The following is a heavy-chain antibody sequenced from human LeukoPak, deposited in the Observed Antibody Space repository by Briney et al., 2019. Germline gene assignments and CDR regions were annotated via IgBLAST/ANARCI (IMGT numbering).Heavy chain of an antibody. Sequence: GRSLRLSCAVSGFTFSRNSMHWVRQAPGRGLEWVADISYDGNNKHYADSVKGRFTISRDNSKNTLYLQMNSLRPEDTAVYFCAREALTGSWRWFDPWGQGTLVTVSS. CDR2: ISYDGNNK. CDR3: AREALTGSWRWFDP. D-gene: IGHD2-15*01. V-gene: IGHV3-30-3*01. CDR1: GFTFSRNS. J-gene: IGHJ5*02.